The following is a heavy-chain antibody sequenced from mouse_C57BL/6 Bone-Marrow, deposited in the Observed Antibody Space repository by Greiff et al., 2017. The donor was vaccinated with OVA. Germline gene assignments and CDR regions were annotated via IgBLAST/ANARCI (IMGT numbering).Heavy chain of an antibody. V-gene: IGHV14-1*01. CDR3: TTYPLDGYSFAY. CDR1: GFNIKDYY. J-gene: IGHJ3*01. CDR2: IDPEDGDT. D-gene: IGHD2-3*01. Sequence: VQLQQSGAELVRPGASVKLSCTASGFNIKDYYMHWVKQRPEQGLEWIGRIDPEDGDTEYAPKFQGKATMTADTSSNTAYLQLSSLTSEDTAVYYCTTYPLDGYSFAYWGQGTLVTVSA.